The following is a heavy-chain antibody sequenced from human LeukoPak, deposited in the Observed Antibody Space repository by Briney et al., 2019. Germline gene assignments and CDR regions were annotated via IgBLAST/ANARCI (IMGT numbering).Heavy chain of an antibody. CDR1: GYSISRGYY. D-gene: IGHD6-13*01. V-gene: IGHV4-38-2*02. CDR2: IYHSGST. Sequence: SETLSLTCTVSGYSISRGYYWGWIRQPPGKGLEWIGSIYHSGSTYYNPSLKSRVTISVDTSKNQFSLKLSSVTAADTAVYYCARSDSSSWGDPFDYWGQGTLVTVSS. J-gene: IGHJ4*02. CDR3: ARSDSSSWGDPFDY.